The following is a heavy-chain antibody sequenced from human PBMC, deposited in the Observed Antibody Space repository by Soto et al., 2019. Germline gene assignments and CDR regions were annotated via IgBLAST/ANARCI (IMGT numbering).Heavy chain of an antibody. J-gene: IGHJ4*02. V-gene: IGHV3-23*01. CDR1: GFTFNNYA. Sequence: EVQLLESGGGLVQRGGSLRVSCAASGFTFNNYAMTWVRQAPGKGLGWVSFINASGDKTYYADSVKGRFTISRDNSKNPLSLQMSSLRDDDTAVYFCARADLFLMAYEFGYRGQGTLVTVSS. CDR2: INASGDKT. D-gene: IGHD2-8*01. CDR3: ARADLFLMAYEFGY.